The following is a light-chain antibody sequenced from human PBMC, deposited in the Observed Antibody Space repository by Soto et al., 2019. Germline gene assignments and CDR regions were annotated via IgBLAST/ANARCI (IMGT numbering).Light chain of an antibody. Sequence: SALNQPPSASGSPGQSVTISCTGTSSDVGGYNFVSWYQQHPGKAPKLMIYEVSERPSGVPDRFSGSKSGNTASLTVSGLQAEDEADYYCSSYAGSNIVVFGGGTKLTVL. V-gene: IGLV2-8*01. CDR1: SSDVGGYNF. J-gene: IGLJ2*01. CDR3: SSYAGSNIVV. CDR2: EVS.